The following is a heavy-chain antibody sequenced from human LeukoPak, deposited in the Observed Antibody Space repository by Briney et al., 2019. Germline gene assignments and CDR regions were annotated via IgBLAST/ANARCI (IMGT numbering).Heavy chain of an antibody. CDR1: GGSISSYY. CDR2: IYYSGST. D-gene: IGHD3-22*01. CDR3: ARVGDTSGYYYFLDY. V-gene: IGHV4-59*01. J-gene: IGHJ4*02. Sequence: SETLSLTCTVSGGSISSYYWSWIRQPPGKGLEWIGYIYYSGSTNYNPSLKSRVTISVDTSKNQFTLKLSSVTAADTAVYYCARVGDTSGYYYFLDYWGQGTLVTVSS.